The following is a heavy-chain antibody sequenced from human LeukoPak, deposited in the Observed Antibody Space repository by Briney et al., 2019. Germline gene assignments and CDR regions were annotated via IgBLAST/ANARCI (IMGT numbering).Heavy chain of an antibody. CDR3: AKKLVMGPAGGFDP. J-gene: IGHJ5*02. CDR1: GFTFISYT. V-gene: IGHV3-23*01. Sequence: GGSLRLSCAASGFTFISYTMGWVRQAPGKGLEWVSTITGSGGSTSYADSVKGRFTISRDNSRSTLFLQMNSLRAEDTAVYYCAKKLVMGPAGGFDPWGQGPLVIVSS. D-gene: IGHD2-15*01. CDR2: ITGSGGST.